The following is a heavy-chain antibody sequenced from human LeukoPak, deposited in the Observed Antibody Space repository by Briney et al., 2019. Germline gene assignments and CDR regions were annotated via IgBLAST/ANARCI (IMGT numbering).Heavy chain of an antibody. J-gene: IGHJ5*02. CDR3: ARVGAAAGNWFDP. CDR1: GFTVSSNY. Sequence: GGSLRLSCAATGFTVSSNYMSWVRQAPAKGLAWVSVIYSGGRTDYAGSVKGRFTISRNNSKNTLYLKMNSLRAEDTAVYYCARVGAAAGNWFDPWGQGTLVTVSS. D-gene: IGHD6-13*01. V-gene: IGHV3-66*01. CDR2: IYSGGRT.